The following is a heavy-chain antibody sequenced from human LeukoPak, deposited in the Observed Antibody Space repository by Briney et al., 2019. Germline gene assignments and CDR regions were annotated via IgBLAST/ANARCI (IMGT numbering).Heavy chain of an antibody. V-gene: IGHV4-39*01. CDR1: GGSISSSSYY. CDR2: IYYSGST. Sequence: SETLSLTCTVSGGSISSSSYYWGWIRQPPGKGLEWIGSIYYSGSTYYNPSLKSRVTISVDTSKNQFSLKLSSVTAADTAVYYCASPGIAAASFDYWGQGTLVTVSP. D-gene: IGHD6-13*01. CDR3: ASPGIAAASFDY. J-gene: IGHJ4*02.